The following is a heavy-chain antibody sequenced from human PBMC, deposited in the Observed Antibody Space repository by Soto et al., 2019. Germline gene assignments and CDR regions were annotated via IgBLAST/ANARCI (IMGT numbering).Heavy chain of an antibody. Sequence: SETLSLTCTVSGGSISSGGYYWSWIRQHPGKGLEWIGYIYYSGSTYYNPSLKSRVTISVDTSKNQFSLKLSSVTAADTAVYYCARAAVTPNWFDPWGQGTLVTVSS. D-gene: IGHD4-4*01. CDR2: IYYSGST. CDR3: ARAAVTPNWFDP. CDR1: GGSISSGGYY. J-gene: IGHJ5*02. V-gene: IGHV4-31*03.